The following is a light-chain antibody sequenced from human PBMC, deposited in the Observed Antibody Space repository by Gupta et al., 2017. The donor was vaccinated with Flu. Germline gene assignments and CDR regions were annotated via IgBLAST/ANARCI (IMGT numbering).Light chain of an antibody. Sequence: DRVTITCQASQDISNYLNWYQQKPGKAPKLLIDDASNLETGVPSRFSGSGSGTDFTFTISSLQPEDIATYYWQQYDNLPFTCGPGTTSFTFGHGTKVDIK. CDR2: DAS. CDR3: QQYDNLPFTCGPGTTSFT. CDR1: QDISNY. V-gene: IGKV1-33*01. J-gene: IGKJ3*01.